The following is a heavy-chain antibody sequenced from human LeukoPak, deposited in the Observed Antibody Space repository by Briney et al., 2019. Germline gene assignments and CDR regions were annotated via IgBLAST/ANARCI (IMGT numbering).Heavy chain of an antibody. CDR2: IRHDGSDK. D-gene: IGHD6-6*01. CDR3: AKDGPRGIAAREYYFDY. CDR1: GFTFSSYA. V-gene: IGHV3-30*02. Sequence: PGGSLRLSCAASGFTFSSYAMSWVRQAPGKGLEWVAFIRHDGSDKYYADSVKGRFTISRDNSKNTLYLQMNSLRAEDTAVYYCAKDGPRGIAAREYYFDYWGQGTLVTVSS. J-gene: IGHJ4*02.